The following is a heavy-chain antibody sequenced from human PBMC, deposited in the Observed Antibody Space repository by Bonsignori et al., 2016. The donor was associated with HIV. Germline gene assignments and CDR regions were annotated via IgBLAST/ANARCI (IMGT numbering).Heavy chain of an antibody. J-gene: IGHJ3*02. V-gene: IGHV1-69*10. D-gene: IGHD3-9*01. CDR2: IIPILGIA. Sequence: WVRQAPGQGLEWMGGIIPILGIANYAQKFQGRVTITADKSTSTAYMELSSLRSEDTAVYYCARAWYYDILTGYQHDAFDIWGQGTMVTVSS. CDR3: ARAWYYDILTGYQHDAFDI.